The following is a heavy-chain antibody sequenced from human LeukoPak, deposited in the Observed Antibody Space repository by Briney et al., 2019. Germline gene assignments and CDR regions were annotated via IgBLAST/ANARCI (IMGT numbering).Heavy chain of an antibody. V-gene: IGHV3-53*01. CDR1: GFTVSSNY. CDR3: AGGSYYYDSSGYYFRPYDY. J-gene: IGHJ4*02. D-gene: IGHD3-22*01. Sequence: PGGSLRLSCAASGFTVSSNYMSWVRQAPGKGLEWVSVIYSGGSTYYADSVKGRFTISRDNSKNTLYLQMNSLRAEDTAVYYCAGGSYYYDSSGYYFRPYDYWGQGTLVTVSS. CDR2: IYSGGST.